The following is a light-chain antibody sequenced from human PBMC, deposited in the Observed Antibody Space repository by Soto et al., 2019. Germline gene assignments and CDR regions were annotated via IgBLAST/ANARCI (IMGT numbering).Light chain of an antibody. Sequence: AIQMTQSPSSLSASVGDRVTITCRASQGIRNDLGWYHQKPGKAPRVLINAASTLQTGVPSRFSGTGSGTDFTLTISSLQPEDFATYYCLQDYNYPLTFGQGTKVDIK. CDR3: LQDYNYPLT. CDR2: AAS. CDR1: QGIRND. V-gene: IGKV1-6*01. J-gene: IGKJ1*01.